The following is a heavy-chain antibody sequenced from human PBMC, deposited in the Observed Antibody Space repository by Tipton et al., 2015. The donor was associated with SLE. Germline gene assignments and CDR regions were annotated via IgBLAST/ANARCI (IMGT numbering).Heavy chain of an antibody. CDR2: IYTSGST. CDR3: ARCSSGWYNIFYYYMDV. V-gene: IGHV4-4*09. Sequence: TLSLTCTVSGGSISSYYWSWIRQPAGKGLEWLGYIYTSGSTNYNPSLKGRVTISIDTSKNQFSLKLSSVTAADTAVYYCARCSSGWYNIFYYYMDVWGKGTTVTVSS. J-gene: IGHJ6*03. D-gene: IGHD6-19*01. CDR1: GGSISSYY.